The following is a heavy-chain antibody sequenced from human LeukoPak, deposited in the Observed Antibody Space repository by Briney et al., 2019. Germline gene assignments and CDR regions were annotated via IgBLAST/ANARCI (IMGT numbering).Heavy chain of an antibody. V-gene: IGHV4-59*08. J-gene: IGHJ4*02. CDR3: ARRYCSGGSCYSSLDY. D-gene: IGHD2-15*01. Sequence: PSETLSLTCTVSGGSINNYYWSWIRQPPGKGLEWIAYIEHSGTARYNPSLQSRVTISVDTSKNQFSLKLSSATAVDTAVYYCARRYCSGGSCYSSLDYWGQGSLVTVSS. CDR1: GGSINNYY. CDR2: IEHSGTA.